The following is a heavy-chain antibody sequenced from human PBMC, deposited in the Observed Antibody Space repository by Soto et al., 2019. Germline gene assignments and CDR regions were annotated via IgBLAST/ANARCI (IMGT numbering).Heavy chain of an antibody. J-gene: IGHJ4*02. CDR1: GGSISSDNW. CDR2: MYHSGNT. D-gene: IGHD3-10*01. Sequence: QVQLQESGPGLVKPSGTLSLTCAVSGGSISSDNWWSWVRQPPGKGLEWSGEMYHSGNTNYNPSLKSRVTISVDKSKNQFSMKMTSVTAADTALYYCARASASSMLRGVIINWGQGTQVTVSS. CDR3: ARASASSMLRGVIIN. V-gene: IGHV4-4*02.